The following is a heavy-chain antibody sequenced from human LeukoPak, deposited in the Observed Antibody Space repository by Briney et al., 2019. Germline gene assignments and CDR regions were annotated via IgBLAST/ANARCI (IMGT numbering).Heavy chain of an antibody. CDR2: IVVGSGNT. CDR1: GFTFTSSA. V-gene: IGHV1-58*02. D-gene: IGHD1-26*01. Sequence: SVTVSCKASGFTFTSSAMQWVRQARGQRLEWIGWIVVGSGNTNYAQKFQVRVTITRDMSTSTACMELSSLRSEDTAVYYCAADVIVGATKDFDYWGQGTLVTVSS. CDR3: AADVIVGATKDFDY. J-gene: IGHJ4*02.